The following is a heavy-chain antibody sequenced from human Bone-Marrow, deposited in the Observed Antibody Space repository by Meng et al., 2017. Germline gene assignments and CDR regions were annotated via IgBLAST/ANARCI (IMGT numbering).Heavy chain of an antibody. CDR3: ARSSRDSSGWFYY. V-gene: IGHV4-59*01. CDR2: IYYSGST. Sequence: SETLSLTCTVSGGSISSYYWSWIRQPPGKGLEWIGYIYYSGSTNYNPSLKSRVTISVDTSKNQFSLKLSSVTAADTAVYYCARSSRDSSGWFYYWGQGKLVTVSS. CDR1: GGSISSYY. D-gene: IGHD3-22*01. J-gene: IGHJ4*02.